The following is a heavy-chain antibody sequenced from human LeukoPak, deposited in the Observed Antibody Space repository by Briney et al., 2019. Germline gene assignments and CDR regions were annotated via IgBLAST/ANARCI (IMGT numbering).Heavy chain of an antibody. D-gene: IGHD3-3*01. V-gene: IGHV1-18*01. J-gene: IGHJ4*02. CDR1: GYTFTTYG. CDR3: TRDFVLLTSYDVFEN. CDR2: INANNGDT. Sequence: ASVKVSCKASGYTFTTYGISWVRQAPGQGLEWMGWINANNGDTHYAQKLQGRITMTTDTSTSTVYTELRSLRSDDTAVYYCTRDFVLLTSYDVFENWGQGTLVTVSS.